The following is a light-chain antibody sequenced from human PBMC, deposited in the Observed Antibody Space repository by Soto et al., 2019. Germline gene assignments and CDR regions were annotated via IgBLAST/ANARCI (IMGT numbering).Light chain of an antibody. CDR1: QSVSSY. V-gene: IGKV3-11*01. CDR2: DAS. CDR3: QQRSNWPFT. J-gene: IGKJ5*01. Sequence: DTVLTQSPATLSLSPGERATLSCRASQSVSSYLAWYQQKPGQAPRLLIYDASNRATGIPARFSGSGSGTDFTLTISSLEPEDFAVYYCQQRSNWPFTFGQGTRLEI.